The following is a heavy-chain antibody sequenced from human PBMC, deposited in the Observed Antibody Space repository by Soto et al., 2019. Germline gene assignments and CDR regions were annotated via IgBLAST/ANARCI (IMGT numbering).Heavy chain of an antibody. V-gene: IGHV3-7*03. CDR2: IRQDGGAQ. CDR1: GFTFTTYW. Sequence: GGSLRLSCVASGFTFTTYWMSWVRQAPGKGLEWVANIRQDGGAQYYVDSVKGRFTISRDNAKNSVYLQMDSLRVEDTAVYYCVRGGHGSGSYLGSSWGQGMLVTVSS. D-gene: IGHD3-10*01. CDR3: VRGGHGSGSYLGSS. J-gene: IGHJ5*02.